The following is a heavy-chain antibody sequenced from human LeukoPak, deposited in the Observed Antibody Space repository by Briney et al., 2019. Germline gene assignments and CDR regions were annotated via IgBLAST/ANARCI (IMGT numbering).Heavy chain of an antibody. Sequence: PGRSLRLSCAASGFTFSSYGMHWVRQAPGKGLEWVAVMWYDGSNKYYADSVKGRFTISRDNSKNTLYLQMNSLRAEDTAVYYCAKGAMIVVVYFDYWGQGTLVTVSS. CDR3: AKGAMIVVVYFDY. CDR1: GFTFSSYG. CDR2: MWYDGSNK. V-gene: IGHV3-33*06. J-gene: IGHJ4*02. D-gene: IGHD3-22*01.